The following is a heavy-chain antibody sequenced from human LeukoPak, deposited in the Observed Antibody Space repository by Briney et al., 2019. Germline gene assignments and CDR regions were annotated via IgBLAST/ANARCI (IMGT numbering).Heavy chain of an antibody. V-gene: IGHV4-39*07. D-gene: IGHD3-10*01. CDR1: GGSISSSSYY. Sequence: SETLSLTCTVSGGSISSSSYYWGWIRQPPGKGLEWIGSIYYSGSTYYNPSLKSRVTVSVDTSKNQFSLKLSSVTAADTAVYYCARDGQTYYYGSGIVWGAFDIWGQGTMVTVSS. CDR3: ARDGQTYYYGSGIVWGAFDI. J-gene: IGHJ3*02. CDR2: IYYSGST.